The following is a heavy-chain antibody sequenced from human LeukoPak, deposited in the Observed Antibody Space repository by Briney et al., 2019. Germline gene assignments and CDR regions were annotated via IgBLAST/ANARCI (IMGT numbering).Heavy chain of an antibody. D-gene: IGHD4-23*01. CDR2: LYSGGST. CDR1: GLTVRSNY. CDR3: ARDSGGHIRSWAFDI. J-gene: IGHJ3*02. Sequence: PGGSLRLSCSASGLTVRSNYMSSVRPAPGEGVEWVAVLYSGGSTYYADSVKGRFTISRDNSKNTLYLQMNSLRAEDTAVYYCARDSGGHIRSWAFDIWGQGTMVTVSS. V-gene: IGHV3-53*01.